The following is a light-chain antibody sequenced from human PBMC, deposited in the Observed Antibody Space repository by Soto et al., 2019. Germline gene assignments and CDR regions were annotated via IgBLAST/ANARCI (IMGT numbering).Light chain of an antibody. CDR3: SSYTTSSTSV. CDR1: SSDVGGYNY. CDR2: EVS. V-gene: IGLV2-14*01. J-gene: IGLJ1*01. Sequence: QSALTQPASVSGSPGQSITISCTGTSSDVGGYNYVSWYQQHPGKAPKLMIYEVSNRPSGVSNRFSGSKSGNTASLTISGLQAEDEADYYCSSYTTSSTSVFATGTRVAVL.